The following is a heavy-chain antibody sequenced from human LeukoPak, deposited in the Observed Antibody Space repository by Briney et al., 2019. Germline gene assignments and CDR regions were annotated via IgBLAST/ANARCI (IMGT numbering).Heavy chain of an antibody. CDR3: ARGPDYYGSGSYYKRKGYFDY. CDR1: GGSFSGYY. V-gene: IGHV4-34*01. D-gene: IGHD3-10*01. Sequence: LETLSLTCAVYGGSFSGYYWSWIRQPPGKGLEWIGEINHSGSTNYNPSLKSRVTISVDTSKNQFSLKLSSVTAADTAVYYCARGPDYYGSGSYYKRKGYFDYWGQGTLVTVSS. J-gene: IGHJ4*02. CDR2: INHSGST.